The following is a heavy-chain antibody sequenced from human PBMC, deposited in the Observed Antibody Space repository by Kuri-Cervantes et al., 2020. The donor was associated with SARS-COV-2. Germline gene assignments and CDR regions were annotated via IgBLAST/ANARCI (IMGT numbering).Heavy chain of an antibody. CDR2: IWYDGSNK. CDR1: GFTFSSYG. CDR3: ARDLVVSSGWDYYMDV. D-gene: IGHD6-19*01. J-gene: IGHJ6*03. Sequence: GGSLRLSCAACGFTFSSYGMHWVRQAPGKGLEWVAVIWYDGSNKYYADSVKGRFTISRDNSKNTLYLQMNSLRAEDTAVYYCARDLVVSSGWDYYMDVWGKGTTVIVSS. V-gene: IGHV3-33*08.